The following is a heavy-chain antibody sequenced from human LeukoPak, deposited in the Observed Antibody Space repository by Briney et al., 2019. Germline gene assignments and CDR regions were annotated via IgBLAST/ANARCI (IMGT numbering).Heavy chain of an antibody. Sequence: GGSLRLSCVASGFAFSAFAISWVRQAPGKGLEWVSADSGSGGSTHYADSVKGRFTISRDNSKNTLYLQMNSLRVEDTAIYYCAKSDYYDSSGHPSSFEYWGQGTLVTVSS. CDR3: AKSDYYDSSGHPSSFEY. CDR2: DSGSGGST. CDR1: GFAFSAFA. J-gene: IGHJ4*02. V-gene: IGHV3-23*01. D-gene: IGHD3-22*01.